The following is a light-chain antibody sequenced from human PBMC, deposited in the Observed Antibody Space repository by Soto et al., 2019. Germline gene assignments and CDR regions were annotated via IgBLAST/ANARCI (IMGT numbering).Light chain of an antibody. J-gene: IGKJ1*01. CDR2: AAS. V-gene: IGKV1-39*01. CDR3: QQSYSTPRT. Sequence: DIQMTQSPSTLSGSVGDRVTITCRASQSISSYLNWYQQKPGKAPNLLIYAASSLQSGVPSRFSGSGSGTDFTLTISSLQPEDFATYYCQQSYSTPRTFGQGTKVDI. CDR1: QSISSY.